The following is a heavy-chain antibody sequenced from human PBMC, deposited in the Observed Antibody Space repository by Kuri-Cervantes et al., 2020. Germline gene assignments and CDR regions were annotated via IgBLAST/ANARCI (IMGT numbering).Heavy chain of an antibody. V-gene: IGHV4-30-4*08. CDR2: IYYSGST. Sequence: LRLSFTVSGGSISSGDYYWSWIRQPPGKGLEWIGYIYYSGSTYYNPSLKSRVTISVDTSKNQFSLKLSSVTAADTAVYYCATRGQLEGYYFDYWGQGTLVTVSS. CDR3: ATRGQLEGYYFDY. J-gene: IGHJ4*02. D-gene: IGHD6-6*01. CDR1: GGSISSGDYY.